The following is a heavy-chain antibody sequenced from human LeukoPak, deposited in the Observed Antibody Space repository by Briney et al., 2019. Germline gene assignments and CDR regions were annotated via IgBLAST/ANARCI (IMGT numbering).Heavy chain of an antibody. Sequence: SETLSLTCTVSGGSISSYYWSWIRQPPGKGLEWIGYIYYRGSTNYNPSLKSRVTISVDTSKNQFSLKLSSVTAADTAVYYCARETPHSLVGALDYWGQGTLVTVSS. D-gene: IGHD1-26*01. CDR3: ARETPHSLVGALDY. CDR1: GGSISSYY. CDR2: IYYRGST. V-gene: IGHV4-59*01. J-gene: IGHJ4*02.